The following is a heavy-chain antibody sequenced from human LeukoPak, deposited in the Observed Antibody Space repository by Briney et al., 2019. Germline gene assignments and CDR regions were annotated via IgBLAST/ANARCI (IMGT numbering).Heavy chain of an antibody. CDR2: INPNSGGT. V-gene: IGHV1-2*02. J-gene: IGHJ5*02. Sequence: GASVKVSCKASGYIFTNHYMHWVRQAPGQGLEWMGWINPNSGGTNYAQKFQGRVTMTRDTSISTAYMELSRLRSDDTAVYYCARARITMVRGVIIAYNWFDPWGQGTLVTVSS. CDR1: GYIFTNHY. D-gene: IGHD3-10*01. CDR3: ARARITMVRGVIIAYNWFDP.